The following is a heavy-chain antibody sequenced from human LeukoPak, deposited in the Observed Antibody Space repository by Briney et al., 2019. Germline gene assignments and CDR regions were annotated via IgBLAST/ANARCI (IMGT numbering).Heavy chain of an antibody. CDR3: ARGAGYCSGGSCSNWFDP. V-gene: IGHV4-39*01. J-gene: IGHJ5*02. Sequence: PSETLSLTCTVSGGSISSSSYYWGWIRQPPGKGLEWIGSIYYSGSTYYNPSLKSRVTISVDTSKNQFSLKLSSVTAADTAVYYCARGAGYCSGGSCSNWFDPWGQGTLVTASS. CDR1: GGSISSSSYY. CDR2: IYYSGST. D-gene: IGHD2-15*01.